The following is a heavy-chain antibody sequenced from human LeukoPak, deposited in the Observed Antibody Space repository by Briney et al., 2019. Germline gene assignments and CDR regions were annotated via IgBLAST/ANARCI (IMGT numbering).Heavy chain of an antibody. D-gene: IGHD3-9*01. Sequence: PSETLSLTCTVSGGSLSSGGYYWSWIRQHPGKGLEWIGYIYYSGSTYYNPSLKSRITISVDTSKNQFSLKLSSVTAADTAVYYCARARPPLVAPPDYWGQGTLVIVSS. V-gene: IGHV4-31*03. J-gene: IGHJ4*02. CDR2: IYYSGST. CDR3: ARARPPLVAPPDY. CDR1: GGSLSSGGYY.